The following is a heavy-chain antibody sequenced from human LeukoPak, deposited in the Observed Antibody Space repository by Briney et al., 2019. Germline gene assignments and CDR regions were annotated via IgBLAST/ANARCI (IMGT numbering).Heavy chain of an antibody. Sequence: KPSETLSLTCTVSGGSISSYYWSWIRQPPGKGLEWIGYIYYSGSTNYNPSLKSRVTISVDTSKNQFSLKLSSVTAADTAVYYCARSLITMVRGVPPVGAFDIWGQGTMVTVSS. V-gene: IGHV4-59*01. CDR2: IYYSGST. CDR1: GGSISSYY. D-gene: IGHD3-10*01. J-gene: IGHJ3*02. CDR3: ARSLITMVRGVPPVGAFDI.